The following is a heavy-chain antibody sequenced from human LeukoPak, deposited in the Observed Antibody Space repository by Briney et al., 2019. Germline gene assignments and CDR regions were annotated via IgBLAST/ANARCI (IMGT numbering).Heavy chain of an antibody. CDR3: AKGYDYIWGSYALGLTN. Sequence: GGSLRLSCAASGFTFSSYWMHWFRQAPGKGLVWVSRINPDGGSTAYADSVKGRFTISRDNSKNTLYLQMNSLRAEDTAVYYCAKGYDYIWGSYALGLTNWGQGTLVTVSS. V-gene: IGHV3-74*01. J-gene: IGHJ4*02. CDR2: INPDGGST. CDR1: GFTFSSYW. D-gene: IGHD3-16*01.